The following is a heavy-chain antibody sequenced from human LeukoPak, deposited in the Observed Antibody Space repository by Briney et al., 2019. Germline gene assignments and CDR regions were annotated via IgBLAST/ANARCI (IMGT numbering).Heavy chain of an antibody. CDR1: GITVTSNH. Sequence: GGSLRLSCAASGITVTSNHMSWVRQAPGKELEWVSVIYSGGSTYYADSVKGRFTISRDNSKNTLYLQMDSLRTEDTAVYFCAKLYYYGYINWGQGTLVTVSS. J-gene: IGHJ4*02. CDR2: IYSGGST. CDR3: AKLYYYGYIN. D-gene: IGHD3-10*01. V-gene: IGHV3-66*01.